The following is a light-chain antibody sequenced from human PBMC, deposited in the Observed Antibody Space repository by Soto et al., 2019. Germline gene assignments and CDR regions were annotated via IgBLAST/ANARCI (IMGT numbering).Light chain of an antibody. CDR1: SSNIGSNY. CDR2: RNN. CDR3: AAWYDSLSGPV. V-gene: IGLV1-47*01. Sequence: QSVLTQPPSASGTPGQRVTISCSGSSSNIGSNYVYWYQQLPGTAPKLLIYRNNQRPSGVPDRFSGSKSGTSASLAISGLRSEDEGDYYCAAWYDSLSGPVFGGGTKLTVL. J-gene: IGLJ3*02.